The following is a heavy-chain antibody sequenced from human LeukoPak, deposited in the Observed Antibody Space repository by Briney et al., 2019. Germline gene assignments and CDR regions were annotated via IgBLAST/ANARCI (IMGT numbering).Heavy chain of an antibody. J-gene: IGHJ4*02. CDR1: GYTFTRYG. D-gene: IGHD6-13*01. V-gene: IGHV1-18*01. Sequence: GASVKVSCKASGYTFTRYGISWVRQAPGQGLEWMGWISANNGDTNSAQKFQGRVTMTTDTSTSTAYMELRSLRSDDTAVYYCARGPRYSSSWYGYWGQGTLVTVSS. CDR2: ISANNGDT. CDR3: ARGPRYSSSWYGY.